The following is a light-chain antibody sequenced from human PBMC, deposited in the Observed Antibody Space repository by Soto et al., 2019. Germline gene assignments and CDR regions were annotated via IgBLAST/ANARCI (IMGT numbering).Light chain of an antibody. Sequence: QSALTQPASVSGSPGQSITISCTGTSSDVAFYNHVSWYQQHPGKAPKLLIYEVNNRPSGVSNRFSGSKSGNTASLTISGLQAEDEADYYCSSYASTHIYVFGTGTKVTVL. CDR3: SSYASTHIYV. CDR2: EVN. J-gene: IGLJ1*01. CDR1: SSDVAFYNH. V-gene: IGLV2-14*01.